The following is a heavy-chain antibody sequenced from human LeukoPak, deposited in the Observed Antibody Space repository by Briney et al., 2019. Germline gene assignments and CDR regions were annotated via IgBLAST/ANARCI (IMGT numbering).Heavy chain of an antibody. V-gene: IGHV4-59*01. J-gene: IGHJ5*02. CDR3: ARGSYGSGSYLGLNWFDP. D-gene: IGHD3-10*01. Sequence: SETLSLTCTVSGGSISSYYWSWIRQPPGKGLEWIGYIYYSGSTNYNPSLKSRVTISVDTSKNQFSLKLSSVTAADTAAYYCARGSYGSGSYLGLNWFDPWGRGTLVTVSS. CDR2: IYYSGST. CDR1: GGSISSYY.